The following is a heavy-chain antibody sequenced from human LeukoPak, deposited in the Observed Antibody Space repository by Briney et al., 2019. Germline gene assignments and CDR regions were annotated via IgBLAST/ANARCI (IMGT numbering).Heavy chain of an antibody. D-gene: IGHD6-6*01. Sequence: ASVEVSCKASGYTFTSYDINWVRQATGQGLEWMGWMNPNSGNTGYAQKFQGRVTMTRNTSISTAYMELSSLRSEDTAVYYCARGSRIAARRYWFDPWGQGTLVTVSS. CDR3: ARGSRIAARRYWFDP. CDR1: GYTFTSYD. CDR2: MNPNSGNT. J-gene: IGHJ5*02. V-gene: IGHV1-8*01.